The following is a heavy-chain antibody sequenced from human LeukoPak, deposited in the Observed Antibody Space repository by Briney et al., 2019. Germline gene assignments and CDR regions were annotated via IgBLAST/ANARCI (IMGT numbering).Heavy chain of an antibody. CDR2: KDYSGST. Sequence: SETLSLTCTVSGGSISRYYWSWIRQPPGKGLEWIGYKDYSGSTNYNRSLKSRVTISLDTSRNQFSLKLNSVTAADTAVYYCAKSNGYGLVDIWGQGTMVTVSS. CDR1: GGSISRYY. D-gene: IGHD3-10*01. J-gene: IGHJ3*02. CDR3: AKSNGYGLVDI. V-gene: IGHV4-59*12.